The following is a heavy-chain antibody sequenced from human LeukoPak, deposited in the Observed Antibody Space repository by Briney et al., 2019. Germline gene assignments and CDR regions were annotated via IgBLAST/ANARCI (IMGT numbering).Heavy chain of an antibody. J-gene: IGHJ4*02. V-gene: IGHV3-7*01. CDR3: ARGQCGDCYFVGD. Sequence: PGGSLRLSCAASGFTFSSYSMNWVRQAPGKGLEWVANIKQDGSEKYYVDSVKGRFTISRDNSNNTLDLQMSSLRPEDTALYYCARGQCGDCYFVGDWGQGTLVTVSS. CDR1: GFTFSSYS. CDR2: IKQDGSEK. D-gene: IGHD2-21*02.